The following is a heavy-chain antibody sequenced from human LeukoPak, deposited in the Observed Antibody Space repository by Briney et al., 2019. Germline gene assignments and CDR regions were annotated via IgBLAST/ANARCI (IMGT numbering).Heavy chain of an antibody. Sequence: SQTLSLTCGISGDSVSGKSAAWNWIRQSRSRGLEWLGRTYYRSKWYSDYAVSVRGRITINPDTSTNQFSLQLNSVTPEDTAVYYCARYGSSWYLDSWGQGILVTVSS. V-gene: IGHV6-1*01. CDR2: TYYRSKWYS. J-gene: IGHJ4*02. D-gene: IGHD6-13*01. CDR3: ARYGSSWYLDS. CDR1: GDSVSGKSAA.